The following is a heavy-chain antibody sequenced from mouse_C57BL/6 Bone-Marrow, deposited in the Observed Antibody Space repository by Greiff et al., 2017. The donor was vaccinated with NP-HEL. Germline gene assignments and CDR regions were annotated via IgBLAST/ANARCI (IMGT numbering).Heavy chain of an antibody. V-gene: IGHV1-69*01. CDR2: IDPSDSYT. J-gene: IGHJ3*01. CDR1: GYTFTSYW. CDR3: ARSKGAY. Sequence: QVQLKESGAELVMPGASVKLSCKASGYTFTSYWMHWVKQRPGQGLEWIGEIDPSDSYTNYNQKFKGKSTLTVDKSSSTAYMQLSSLTSEDSAVYYCARSKGAYWGQGTLVTVSA.